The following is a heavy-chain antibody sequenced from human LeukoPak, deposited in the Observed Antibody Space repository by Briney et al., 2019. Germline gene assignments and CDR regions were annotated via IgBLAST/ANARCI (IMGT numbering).Heavy chain of an antibody. CDR1: AFTFSDYS. CDR2: ICGRSSTI. CDR3: ARDRIKSGSYYFDY. D-gene: IGHD1-26*01. J-gene: IGHJ4*02. Sequence: GGSLRLSCAASAFTFSDYSMNWVREAPGKGVEWVSYICGRSSTIYYADSVKGRFTISRDNAKNSMYLQMNSLRAEDTAVYYGARDRIKSGSYYFDYWGQGTLVTVSS. V-gene: IGHV3-48*01.